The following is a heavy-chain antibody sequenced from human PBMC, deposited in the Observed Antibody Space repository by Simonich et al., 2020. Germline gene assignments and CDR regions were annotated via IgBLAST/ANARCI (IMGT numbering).Heavy chain of an antibody. CDR1: GGSISSYS. J-gene: IGHJ6*02. Sequence: QVQLQESGPGLVKPSETLSLTCTVSGGSISSYSWSWIRQPPGKGLEWIGYIYYSGSTNYNPSLKSRVTITVDTAKNKFSLKLSSVTAADTAVYYCARSLGYYYYYYGMDVWGQGTTVTVSS. V-gene: IGHV4-59*08. CDR2: IYYSGST. D-gene: IGHD1-26*01. CDR3: ARSLGYYYYYYGMDV.